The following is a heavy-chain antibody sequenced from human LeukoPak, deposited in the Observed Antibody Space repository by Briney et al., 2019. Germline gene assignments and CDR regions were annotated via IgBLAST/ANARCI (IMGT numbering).Heavy chain of an antibody. CDR2: MNPGSGDT. D-gene: IGHD3-9*01. Sequence: ASVKVSCRASGYTFTTHDLTWVRQATGQGLEWMGWMNPGSGDTAYAQKFQGRVTMTRDTSMSTAYMELNSLGSEDTAIYYCARGLGDYNTDWFPVSGYWGQGTPVTVSS. V-gene: IGHV1-8*01. J-gene: IGHJ4*02. CDR1: GYTFTTHD. CDR3: ARGLGDYNTDWFPVSGY.